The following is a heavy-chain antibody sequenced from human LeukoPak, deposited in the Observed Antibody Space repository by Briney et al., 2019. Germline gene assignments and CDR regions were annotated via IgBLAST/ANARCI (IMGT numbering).Heavy chain of an antibody. D-gene: IGHD3-16*02. J-gene: IGHJ4*02. CDR3: AKEEYVWGSYRYNPAYLFDY. V-gene: IGHV3-23*01. CDR1: GFTFSSYA. Sequence: GGSLRLSCAASGFTFSSYAMSWVRQAPGKGLEWVSAISGSGGSTYYADSVKGRFTISRDNSKNTLYLQMNSLRAEDTAVYYCAKEEYVWGSYRYNPAYLFDYRGQGTLVTVSS. CDR2: ISGSGGST.